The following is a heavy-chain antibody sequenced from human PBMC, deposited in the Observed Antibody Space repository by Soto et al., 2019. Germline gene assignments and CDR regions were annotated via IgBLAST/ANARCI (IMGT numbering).Heavy chain of an antibody. D-gene: IGHD3-16*01. CDR2: IYYSGST. CDR1: GGSISSGGYY. Sequence: SETLSLTCTVSGGSISSGGYYWSWIRQHPGKGLEWIGYIYYSGSTYYNPSLKSRVTISVDTSKNQFSLKLSSVTAADTAVYYCARSGPVRNPDIMITFGGVQNAFDIWGQGTMVTVSS. CDR3: ARSGPVRNPDIMITFGGVQNAFDI. J-gene: IGHJ3*02. V-gene: IGHV4-31*03.